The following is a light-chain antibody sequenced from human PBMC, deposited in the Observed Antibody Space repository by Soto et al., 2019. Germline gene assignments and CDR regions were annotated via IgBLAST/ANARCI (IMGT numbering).Light chain of an antibody. CDR1: QSISSY. Sequence: DIQMTQSPSTLSASVGDRVTITCRASQSISSYLNWYQHKPGKAPKLLIYAASSLQSGVPSRFSGSGSGTDFTLTIISLQPDDFATYYCQNSYSALITFGQGTRLEIK. V-gene: IGKV1-39*01. J-gene: IGKJ5*01. CDR3: QNSYSALIT. CDR2: AAS.